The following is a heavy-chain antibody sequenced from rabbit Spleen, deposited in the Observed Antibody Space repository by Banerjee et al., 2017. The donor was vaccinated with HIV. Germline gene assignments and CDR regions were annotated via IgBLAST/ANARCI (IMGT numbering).Heavy chain of an antibody. CDR2: IYADSSGST. Sequence: QSLEESGGDLVKPGASLTLTCTASGFSFSSSYYMCWVRQAPGKGLECIACIYADSSGSTYYASWAKGRFTISKTSSTTVTLQMTSLTVADTATYFCARDTGSSFSSYGMDLWGPGTLVTVS. J-gene: IGHJ6*01. V-gene: IGHV1S40*01. D-gene: IGHD8-1*01. CDR1: GFSFSSSYY. CDR3: ARDTGSSFSSYGMDL.